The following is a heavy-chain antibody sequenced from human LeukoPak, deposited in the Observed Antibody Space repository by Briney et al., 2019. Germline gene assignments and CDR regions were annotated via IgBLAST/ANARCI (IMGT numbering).Heavy chain of an antibody. Sequence: GGSLRLSCVASGFTFSSSWMHWVRHAPGKGLVWVSRIYSDGRTTDYADSVRGRFTIPRDNAKNMLYLQMSGPNAEDTAVYYCVRETFIAMVGSHALDIWGQGTMVTVSS. J-gene: IGHJ3*02. CDR3: VRETFIAMVGSHALDI. CDR2: IYSDGRTT. D-gene: IGHD6-19*01. CDR1: GFTFSSSW. V-gene: IGHV3-74*01.